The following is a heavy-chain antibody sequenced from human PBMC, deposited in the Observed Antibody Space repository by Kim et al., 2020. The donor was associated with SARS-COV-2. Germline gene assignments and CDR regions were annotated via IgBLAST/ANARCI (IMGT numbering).Heavy chain of an antibody. V-gene: IGHV3-30-3*01. J-gene: IGHJ4*02. D-gene: IGHD5-18*01. CDR1: GFTFSSYA. Sequence: GGSLRLSCAASGFTFSSYAMHWVRQAPGKGLEWVAVISYDGSNKYYADSVKGRFTISRDNSKNTLYLQMNSLRAEDTAVYYCARDRVGYSYGVPPDYWGQGTLVTVSS. CDR3: ARDRVGYSYGVPPDY. CDR2: ISYDGSNK.